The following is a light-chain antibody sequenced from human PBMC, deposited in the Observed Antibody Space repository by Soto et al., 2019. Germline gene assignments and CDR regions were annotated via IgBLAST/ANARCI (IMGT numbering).Light chain of an antibody. CDR3: QQSYTSIT. Sequence: DIPMTQSPSSLSASVRDRVTITCRASQSIGTYLNWYQQKPGKAPKLLIYAASNLQSGVPSRFSGSASGTDFTLTISSLQPEDFATYYCQQSYTSITFGQGTRLEIK. CDR1: QSIGTY. CDR2: AAS. J-gene: IGKJ5*01. V-gene: IGKV1-39*01.